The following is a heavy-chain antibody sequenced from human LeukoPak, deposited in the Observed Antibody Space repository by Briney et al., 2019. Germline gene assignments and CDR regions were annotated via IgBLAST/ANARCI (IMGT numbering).Heavy chain of an antibody. CDR2: MNPNSGNT. CDR1: GYTFTSYD. Sequence: ASVKVSCKASGYTFTSYDINWVRQATGQGLEWMGWMNPNSGNTGYAQKFQGRVTMTRNTSISTAYMELSSQRSEDTAVYYCAREASGSYYQNDYWGQGTLVTVSS. D-gene: IGHD1-26*01. CDR3: AREASGSYYQNDY. V-gene: IGHV1-8*01. J-gene: IGHJ4*02.